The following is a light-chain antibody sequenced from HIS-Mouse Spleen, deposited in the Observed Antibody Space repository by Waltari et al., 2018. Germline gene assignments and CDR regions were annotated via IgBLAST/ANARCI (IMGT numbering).Light chain of an antibody. CDR2: DDS. CDR1: NIGSKS. V-gene: IGLV3-21*03. CDR3: KVWDSSSDHVV. Sequence: SYVLTQPPSVSVAPGKTARITCGGNNIGSKSVHWYQQKPGQSPVLVVYDDSDLRSGTPDLFSGTNSGNAATLSMSRVEAGDEADYYCKVWDSSSDHVVFGGGTKLTVL. J-gene: IGLJ2*01.